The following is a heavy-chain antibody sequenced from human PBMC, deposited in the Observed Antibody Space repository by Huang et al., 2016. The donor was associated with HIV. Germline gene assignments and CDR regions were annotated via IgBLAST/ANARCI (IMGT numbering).Heavy chain of an antibody. J-gene: IGHJ6*02. V-gene: IGHV1-69*01. Sequence: QVQLVQSGAEVKKTGSSVKVSCKASGGTFSTYAISWVRQAPGQGLEWRGGIIPIFGTANYAQKFQGTVTITADECTSTAYMELSSLRSEDTALYYGARGRTRSSLYDSYYGLDVWGQGTTVTVSS. CDR2: IIPIFGTA. CDR3: ARGRTRSSLYDSYYGLDV. D-gene: IGHD6-6*01. CDR1: GGTFSTYA.